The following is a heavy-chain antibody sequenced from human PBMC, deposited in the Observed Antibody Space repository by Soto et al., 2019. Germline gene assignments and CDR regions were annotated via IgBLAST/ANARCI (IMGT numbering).Heavy chain of an antibody. Sequence: ASVKVSCKASGYTFTGYYRHWVRQAPGQGLEWMGWINPNSGGTNYAQKFQGWVTMTRDTSISTAYMELSRLRSDDTAVYYCARAGATITIFGVVIARGTNDAFDIWGQGTMVTVSS. V-gene: IGHV1-2*04. CDR3: ARAGATITIFGVVIARGTNDAFDI. CDR1: GYTFTGYY. D-gene: IGHD3-3*01. J-gene: IGHJ3*02. CDR2: INPNSGGT.